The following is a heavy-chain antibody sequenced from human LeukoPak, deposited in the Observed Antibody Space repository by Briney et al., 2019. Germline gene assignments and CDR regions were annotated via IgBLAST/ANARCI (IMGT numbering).Heavy chain of an antibody. J-gene: IGHJ1*01. Sequence: SVKVSCKASGGTFSSYATSWVRQAPGQGLEWMGGIIPIFGTANYAQKFQGRVTITTDESTSTAYMELSSLRSEDTAVYYCARTYCGGDCYDRPRYFQHWGQGTLVTVSS. V-gene: IGHV1-69*05. CDR1: GGTFSSYA. CDR3: ARTYCGGDCYDRPRYFQH. D-gene: IGHD2-21*02. CDR2: IIPIFGTA.